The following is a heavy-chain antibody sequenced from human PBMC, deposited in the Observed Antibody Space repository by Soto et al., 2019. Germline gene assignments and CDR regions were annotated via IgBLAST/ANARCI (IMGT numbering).Heavy chain of an antibody. J-gene: IGHJ5*01. Sequence: NPSETLSLTCTVSGGFISGHYWSWIRQPPGKGLEWIGRIYASGRTDYNPSLKSRVTVSVDTSKKQFSLKLRSLTAADTAVYYCARDSAGTQSFDWFDSWGQGTLVTVSS. CDR1: GGFISGHY. CDR2: IYASGRT. D-gene: IGHD1-7*01. V-gene: IGHV4-4*07. CDR3: ARDSAGTQSFDWFDS.